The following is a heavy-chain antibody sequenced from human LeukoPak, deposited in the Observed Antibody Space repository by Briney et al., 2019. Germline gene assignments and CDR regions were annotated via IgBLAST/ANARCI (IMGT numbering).Heavy chain of an antibody. D-gene: IGHD3-10*01. CDR1: DNSISSFY. Sequence: SGTLSLTCTVSDNSISSFYWSWIRQPPVKGLEWIGFVYKTGHTNYNPSLKSRVAISLDGSKSQVSLRLTSVTAADTAVYYCAPHRFGEPHFEYWGRGTLVSVSS. CDR3: APHRFGEPHFEY. V-gene: IGHV4-59*08. CDR2: VYKTGHT. J-gene: IGHJ4*02.